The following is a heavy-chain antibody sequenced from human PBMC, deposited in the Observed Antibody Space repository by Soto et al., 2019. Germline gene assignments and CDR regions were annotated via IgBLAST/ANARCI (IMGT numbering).Heavy chain of an antibody. D-gene: IGHD5-12*01. Sequence: EVQMVESGGGLVQPGGSLRLSCVAPGFAFGSYGMHWVRQAPGKGLVWISHISLDGSRTNYADSVKGRFTISRDNAKNTLYLLMNSLRAEDTAVYYCARAPPGYSLGYGYYGMDVWGQGTAVTVSS. J-gene: IGHJ6*02. CDR1: GFAFGSYG. CDR3: ARAPPGYSLGYGYYGMDV. V-gene: IGHV3-74*01. CDR2: ISLDGSRT.